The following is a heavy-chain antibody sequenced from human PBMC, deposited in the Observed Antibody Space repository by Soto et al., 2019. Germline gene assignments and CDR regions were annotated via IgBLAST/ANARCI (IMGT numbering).Heavy chain of an antibody. CDR1: GFTFSSYW. CDR3: ATGNVLRYFDWLPSPTSRNWFDP. CDR2: IKQDGSEK. D-gene: IGHD3-9*01. J-gene: IGHJ5*02. Sequence: EVQLVESGGGLVQPGGSLRLSCAASGFTFSSYWMSWVRQAPGKGLEWVANIKQDGSEKYYVDSVKGRFTISRDNAKNSLYLQMNSLSAEDTAVYYCATGNVLRYFDWLPSPTSRNWFDPLGQGTLVTVSS. V-gene: IGHV3-7*01.